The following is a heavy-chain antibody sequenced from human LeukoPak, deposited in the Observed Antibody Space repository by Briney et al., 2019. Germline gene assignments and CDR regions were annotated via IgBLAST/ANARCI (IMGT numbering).Heavy chain of an antibody. D-gene: IGHD3-10*01. V-gene: IGHV4-34*01. CDR2: INHSGST. CDR1: GGSFSGYY. CDR3: ARLERRSMVRGVGAIDY. Sequence: SETLSLTCAVYGGSFSGYYWSWIRQPPGKGLEWIGEINHSGSTNYNPSLKSRVTISVDTSKNQFSLKLSSVTAADTAVYYCARLERRSMVRGVGAIDYWGQGTLVTVSS. J-gene: IGHJ4*02.